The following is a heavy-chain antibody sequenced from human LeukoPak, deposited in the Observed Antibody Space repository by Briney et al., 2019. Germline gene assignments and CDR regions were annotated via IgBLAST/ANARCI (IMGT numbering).Heavy chain of an antibody. J-gene: IGHJ3*02. V-gene: IGHV3-7*03. CDR1: GFTFSNYW. CDR2: IKHDGSEK. Sequence: GGFLRLSCAASGFTFSNYWMSWVRQAPGKGLEWVANIKHDGSEKYYVDSVKGRFTISRDNAKNSLYLQMNSLRAEDTAVYYCARDSTQYSSSWGDAFDIWGQGTMVTVSS. CDR3: ARDSTQYSSSWGDAFDI. D-gene: IGHD6-13*01.